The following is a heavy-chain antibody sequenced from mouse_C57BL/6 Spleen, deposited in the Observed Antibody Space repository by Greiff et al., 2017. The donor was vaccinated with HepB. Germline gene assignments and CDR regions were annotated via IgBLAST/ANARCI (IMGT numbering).Heavy chain of an antibody. V-gene: IGHV1-81*01. D-gene: IGHD1-1*01. Sequence: QVQLKQSGAELARPGASVKLSCKASGYTFTSYGISWVKQRTGQGLEWIGEIYPRSGNTYYNEKFKGKATLTADKSSSTAYMELRSLTSEDSAVYFCARTPLTTVVADWYFDVWGTGTTVTVSS. CDR1: GYTFTSYG. CDR3: ARTPLTTVVADWYFDV. CDR2: IYPRSGNT. J-gene: IGHJ1*03.